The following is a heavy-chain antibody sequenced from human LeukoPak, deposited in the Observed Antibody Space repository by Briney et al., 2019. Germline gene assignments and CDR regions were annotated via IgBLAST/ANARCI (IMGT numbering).Heavy chain of an antibody. J-gene: IGHJ4*02. Sequence: GGSLRLSCAASGFSSTNYAMSWIRQAPARGPEWLSSMKGGGETFYADSVKGRFTLSRDDSRNTVYLQLNNLRVEDTAIYYCARASWISTADAVWRGQGTQVTVSS. D-gene: IGHD2-2*03. CDR3: ARASWISTADAVW. CDR2: MKGGGET. V-gene: IGHV3-23*01. CDR1: GFSSTNYA.